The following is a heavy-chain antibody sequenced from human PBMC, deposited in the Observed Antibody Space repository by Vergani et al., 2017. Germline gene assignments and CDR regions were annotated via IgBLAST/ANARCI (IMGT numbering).Heavy chain of an antibody. Sequence: EVQLVESGGGLVKPGGSLRLSCAASGFTFSSYSMNWVRQAPGKGLEWVSSISSSSSYIYYADSVKGRFTISRDNAKNSLYLQMNSLRAEDTAVYYCETAARGGIVVVSPYYYGMDGWGQGTTVTVS. D-gene: IGHD3-22*01. CDR2: ISSSSSYI. J-gene: IGHJ6*02. V-gene: IGHV3-21*01. CDR3: ETAARGGIVVVSPYYYGMDG. CDR1: GFTFSSYS.